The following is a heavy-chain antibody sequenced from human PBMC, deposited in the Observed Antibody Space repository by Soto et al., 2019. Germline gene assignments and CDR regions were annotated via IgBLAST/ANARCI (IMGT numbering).Heavy chain of an antibody. D-gene: IGHD2-8*01. Sequence: EVQLVESGGGLVKPGGSLRLSCAASGFTFSSYSMNWVRRAPGKGLEWVSSISSSSSYIYYADSVKGRFTISRDNAKNSLYLQMNSLRAEDTAVYYCARGLMVYAAFDYWGQGTLVTVSS. CDR1: GFTFSSYS. CDR3: ARGLMVYAAFDY. CDR2: ISSSSSYI. V-gene: IGHV3-21*01. J-gene: IGHJ4*02.